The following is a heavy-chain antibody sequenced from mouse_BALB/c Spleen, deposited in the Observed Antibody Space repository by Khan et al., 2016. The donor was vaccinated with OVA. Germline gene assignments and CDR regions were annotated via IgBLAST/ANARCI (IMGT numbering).Heavy chain of an antibody. J-gene: IGHJ1*01. D-gene: IGHD2-2*01. Sequence: QIQLVQSGPELKKPGETVKISCKASGYTFTNYGMNWVKQPPGKGLKWMGWINTYTGEPTYVDDFKGRFAFSLETSASTAYLQINNLKNEDTATYCCARGYWYCDVWGAGTTVTVSS. CDR1: GYTFTNYG. CDR2: INTYTGEP. V-gene: IGHV9-3-1*01. CDR3: ARGYWYCDV.